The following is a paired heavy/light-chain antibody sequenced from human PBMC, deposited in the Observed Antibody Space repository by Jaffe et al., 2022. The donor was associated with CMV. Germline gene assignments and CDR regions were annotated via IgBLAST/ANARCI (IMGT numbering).Light chain of an antibody. J-gene: IGKJ1*01. V-gene: IGKV2-29*02. Sequence: DIVMTQTPLSLSVTPGQPASISCKSSQSLLHSDGKTYLYWYLQKPGQSPQLLIYEVSSRFSGVPDRFSGSGSGTDFTLKISRVEAEDVGVYYCMQGIHLPPWTFGQGTKVEIK. CDR1: QSLLHSDGKTY. CDR3: MQGIHLPPWT. CDR2: EVS.
Heavy chain of an antibody. Sequence: EVQLLESGGGLVQPGGSLRLSCAASGFTFSSYAMSWVRQAPGKGLEWVSAISGSGGSTYYADSVKGRFTISRDNSKNTLYLQMNSLRAEDTAVYYCAKAIMYYDYVWGSYRYTYFDYWGQGTLVTVSS. V-gene: IGHV3-23*01. CDR3: AKAIMYYDYVWGSYRYTYFDY. J-gene: IGHJ4*02. D-gene: IGHD3-16*02. CDR1: GFTFSSYA. CDR2: ISGSGGST.